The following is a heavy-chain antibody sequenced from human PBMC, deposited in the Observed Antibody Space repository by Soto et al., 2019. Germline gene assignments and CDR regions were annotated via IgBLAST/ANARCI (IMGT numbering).Heavy chain of an antibody. Sequence: SETLSLTCTVSGGSISSYYWSWIRQPPGKGLEWIGYIYYSGSTNYNPSLKSRVTISVDTSKNQFSLKLSSVTAADTAMYYCARTRLVYFDYWGQGTLVTVSS. D-gene: IGHD3-9*01. J-gene: IGHJ4*02. CDR2: IYYSGST. CDR1: GGSISSYY. V-gene: IGHV4-59*01. CDR3: ARTRLVYFDY.